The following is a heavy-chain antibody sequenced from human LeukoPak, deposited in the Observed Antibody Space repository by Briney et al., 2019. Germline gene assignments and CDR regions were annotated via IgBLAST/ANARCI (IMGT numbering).Heavy chain of an antibody. CDR2: ISGSGGST. V-gene: IGHV3-23*01. CDR3: AKDSSYIQAYMDV. J-gene: IGHJ6*03. Sequence: GSLRLSCAASGFTFSSYGMSWVRQAPGKGLEWVSAISGSGGSTYYADSVKGRFTISRDNSKNTLYLQMNSLRAEDTAVYYCAKDSSYIQAYMDVWGKGTTVTISS. CDR1: GFTFSSYG. D-gene: IGHD5-18*01.